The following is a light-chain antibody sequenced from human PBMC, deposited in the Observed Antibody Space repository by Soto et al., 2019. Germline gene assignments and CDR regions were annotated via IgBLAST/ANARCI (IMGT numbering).Light chain of an antibody. Sequence: QSALTQPPSASGSPGQSVTISCTGTSGDVGAYDYVSWYQQHPGKAPKLLIYEVTKRPLGVPDRFSGSKSGNAASLTVSGLQAEDEADYYCCSYAGGYTHAVFGGGTKLTVL. J-gene: IGLJ2*01. CDR1: SGDVGAYDY. CDR2: EVT. CDR3: CSYAGGYTHAV. V-gene: IGLV2-8*01.